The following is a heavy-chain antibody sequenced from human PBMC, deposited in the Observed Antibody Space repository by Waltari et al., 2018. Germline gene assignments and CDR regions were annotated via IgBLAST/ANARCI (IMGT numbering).Heavy chain of an antibody. CDR3: ATPGYCSGGSCFNWFDP. D-gene: IGHD2-15*01. V-gene: IGHV4-39*01. Sequence: QLQLQESGQGLVKPSETLSLTCTVSGGSISSSSYYWGWIRQPPGKGLEWIGSIYYSGGTYYNPSLKSRVTISVDTSKNQFSLKLSSVTAADTAVYYCATPGYCSGGSCFNWFDPWGQGTLVTVSS. CDR1: GGSISSSSYY. CDR2: IYYSGGT. J-gene: IGHJ5*02.